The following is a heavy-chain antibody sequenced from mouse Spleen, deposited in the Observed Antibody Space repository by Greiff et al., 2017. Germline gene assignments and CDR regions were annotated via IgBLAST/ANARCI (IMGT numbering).Heavy chain of an antibody. Sequence: EVTLVESGGGLVQPGGSLKLSCAASGFTFSDYYMYWVRQTPEKRLEWVAYISNGGGSTYYPDTVKGRFTISRDNAKNTLYLQMSRLKSEDTAMYYCARHDFDYWGQGTTLTVSS. CDR1: GFTFSDYY. V-gene: IGHV5-12*01. J-gene: IGHJ2*01. CDR2: ISNGGGST. CDR3: ARHDFDY.